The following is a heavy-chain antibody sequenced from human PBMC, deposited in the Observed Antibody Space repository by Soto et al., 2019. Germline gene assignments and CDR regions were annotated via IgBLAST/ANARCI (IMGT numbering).Heavy chain of an antibody. CDR2: ISSNGGST. CDR3: VSGIGYCSSTSCHNWFDP. V-gene: IGHV3-64D*06. D-gene: IGHD2-2*01. J-gene: IGHJ5*02. Sequence: GGSLRLSCSASGFTFSSYAMHWVRQAPGKGLEYVSAISSNGGSTYYADSVKGRFTISRDNSKNTLYLQMSSLRAEDTAVYYCVSGIGYCSSTSCHNWFDPWGQGTLVTAPQ. CDR1: GFTFSSYA.